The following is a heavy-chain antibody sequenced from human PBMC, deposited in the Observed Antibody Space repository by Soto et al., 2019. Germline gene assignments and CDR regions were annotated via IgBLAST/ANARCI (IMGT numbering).Heavy chain of an antibody. CDR2: MIGSGGRT. V-gene: IGHV3-23*01. CDR1: GFTLSSYA. D-gene: IGHD2-15*01. J-gene: IGHJ3*01. Sequence: EVQLLESGGGLVQPGGSLRLSCAASGFTLSSYAMSWVRQAPGKGLEWVSGMIGSGGRTYYADSAKGRFTIARDNSKNTLYLQMNSLSAEDRAVYYCAKDFIGTVPDAFDLWGQGTMVTVSS. CDR3: AKDFIGTVPDAFDL.